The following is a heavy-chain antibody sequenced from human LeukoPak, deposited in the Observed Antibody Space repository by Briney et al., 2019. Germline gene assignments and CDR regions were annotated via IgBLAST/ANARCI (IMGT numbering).Heavy chain of an antibody. Sequence: GGSLRLSCAASGFTFSTYNMNWVRQAPGKGLEWVSSISSSSSYIYYADSVKGRFTISRDNAKNSLYLQMNSLRAEDTAVYYCARRGGRIAVAGFYWFDPWGQGTLVTVSS. D-gene: IGHD6-19*01. CDR2: ISSSSSYI. V-gene: IGHV3-21*01. CDR1: GFTFSTYN. J-gene: IGHJ5*02. CDR3: ARRGGRIAVAGFYWFDP.